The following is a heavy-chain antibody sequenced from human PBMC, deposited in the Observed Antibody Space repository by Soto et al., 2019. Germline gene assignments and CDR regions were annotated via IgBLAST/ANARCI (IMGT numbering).Heavy chain of an antibody. D-gene: IGHD3-3*01. CDR1: GFTFTSSA. J-gene: IGHJ6*02. CDR2: IVVGSGNT. V-gene: IGHV1-58*01. Sequence: SVKVSCKASGFTFTSSAVQWVRQARGQRLEWIGWIVVGSGNTNYAQKFQERVTITRDMSTSTAYMELSSLRSEDTAVYYCAATDFWSGYYPKTYYYYYGMDVWGQGTTVTVS. CDR3: AATDFWSGYYPKTYYYYYGMDV.